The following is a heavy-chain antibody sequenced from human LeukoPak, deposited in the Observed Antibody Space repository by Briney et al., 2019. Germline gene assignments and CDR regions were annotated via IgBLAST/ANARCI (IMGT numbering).Heavy chain of an antibody. CDR2: IYYSGST. CDR1: GGSISSYY. D-gene: IGHD4-17*01. J-gene: IGHJ4*02. CDR3: ARGTTVTTWDY. Sequence: SETLSLTCTVSGGSISSYYWSWIRQPPGEGLEWIGYIYYSGSTNYNPSLKSRVTISVDTSKNQFSLKLSSVTAADTAVYYCARGTTVTTWDYWGQGTLVTVSS. V-gene: IGHV4-59*01.